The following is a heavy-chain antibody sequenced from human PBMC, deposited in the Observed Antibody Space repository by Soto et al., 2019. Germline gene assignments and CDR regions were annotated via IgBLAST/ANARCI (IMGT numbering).Heavy chain of an antibody. Sequence: QVQLQQWGAGLLKPSETLSLTCAVYGGSFSGYYWSWIRQPPGKGLEWIGEINHSGSTNYNPSLKSRVTISVDTSKNQFSRKLSSVTAADTAVYYCARGGSAVAGPDTFDYWGQGTLVTVSS. D-gene: IGHD6-19*01. V-gene: IGHV4-34*01. CDR1: GGSFSGYY. CDR2: INHSGST. CDR3: ARGGSAVAGPDTFDY. J-gene: IGHJ4*02.